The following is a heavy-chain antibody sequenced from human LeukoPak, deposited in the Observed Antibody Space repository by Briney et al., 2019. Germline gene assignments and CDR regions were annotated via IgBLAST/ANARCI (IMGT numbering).Heavy chain of an antibody. V-gene: IGHV6-1*01. D-gene: IGHD2-15*01. J-gene: IGHJ6*03. CDR1: GDSVSSNSAA. CDR3: ASFYCSGGSCYQYFSYYYMDV. Sequence: SQTLSLTCAISGDSVSSNSAAWNWIRQPPSRGLEWLGRTYYRSKWYNDYAVSVKSRITINPDTSKNQFSLQLNSVTPEDTAVYYCASFYCSGGSCYQYFSYYYMDVWGKGTTVTISS. CDR2: TYYRSKWYN.